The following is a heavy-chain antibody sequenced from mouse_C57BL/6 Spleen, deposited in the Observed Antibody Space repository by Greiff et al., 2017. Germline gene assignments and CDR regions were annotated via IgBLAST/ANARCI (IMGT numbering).Heavy chain of an antibody. CDR1: GYAFTNYL. CDR2: INPGRGGT. Sequence: QFQLQQSGAELVRPGTSVKVSCKASGYAFTNYLLEWVKQRPGQGLEWIGVINPGRGGTNYNEKFKGKTTLTADKSSSTAYMQLSSLTSEDSAVYFCARDSKSWYFDVWGTGTTVTVSS. V-gene: IGHV1-54*01. CDR3: ARDSKSWYFDV. J-gene: IGHJ1*03. D-gene: IGHD2-5*01.